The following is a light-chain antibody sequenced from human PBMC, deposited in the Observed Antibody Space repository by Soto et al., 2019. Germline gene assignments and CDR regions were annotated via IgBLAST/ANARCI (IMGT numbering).Light chain of an antibody. CDR2: SAS. CDR1: QRITSSF. J-gene: IGKJ1*01. V-gene: IGKV3-20*01. Sequence: DIVLTQSPGTLSLSPGETATLSCRASQRITSSFLTWYQQRPGQAPRLLIYSASNRATGIPDGFSGGGSGTDFTLTISRLEPEDFAVFYCQHHGSSLTWTFGQGTKVEIK. CDR3: QHHGSSLTWT.